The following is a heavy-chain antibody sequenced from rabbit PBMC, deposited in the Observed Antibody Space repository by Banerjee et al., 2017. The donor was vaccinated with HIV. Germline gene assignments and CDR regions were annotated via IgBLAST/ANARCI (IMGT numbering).Heavy chain of an antibody. CDR1: GFIFSDNYA. CDR2: INVGKGNI. Sequence: QEQLEESGGGLVQPGGSLKLSCKASGFIFSDNYAMSWVRQAPGKGLEWIGFINVGKGNIGYASWVNGRFTISSNTNQNTVSLQMNSLTAADTATYFCARDRSIYGYGGYNLWGPGTLVTV. V-gene: IGHV1S47*01. D-gene: IGHD6-1*01. J-gene: IGHJ4*01. CDR3: ARDRSIYGYGGYNL.